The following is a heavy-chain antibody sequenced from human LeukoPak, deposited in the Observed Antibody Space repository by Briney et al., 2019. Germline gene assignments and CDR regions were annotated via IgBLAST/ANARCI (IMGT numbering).Heavy chain of an antibody. Sequence: GGALILFCGAAGLISSSYWMIRMRRAPGEEGVGVANIKQDGNEKYYVDDVKGRFTISRDNAKNSLYLQMNSLRAEDTAVYYCARVDWGSSFDYWGQGTLVTVSS. J-gene: IGHJ4*02. CDR1: GLISSSYW. CDR2: IKQDGNEK. CDR3: ARVDWGSSFDY. V-gene: IGHV3-7*01. D-gene: IGHD3/OR15-3a*01.